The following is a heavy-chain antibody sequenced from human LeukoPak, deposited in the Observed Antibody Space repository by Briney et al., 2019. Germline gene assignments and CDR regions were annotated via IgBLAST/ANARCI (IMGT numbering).Heavy chain of an antibody. CDR3: ARDEQLLPKWFDR. D-gene: IGHD6-13*01. Sequence: SVKVSCKASGGTFIKYTISWVRQRPGQGLEWMGGITPLFGTANYAQKFQGRVTITADESASTAYMELSSLRSEDTAVYYCARDEQLLPKWFDRWGQGTLVTVSS. J-gene: IGHJ5*02. CDR2: ITPLFGTA. V-gene: IGHV1-69*01. CDR1: GGTFIKYT.